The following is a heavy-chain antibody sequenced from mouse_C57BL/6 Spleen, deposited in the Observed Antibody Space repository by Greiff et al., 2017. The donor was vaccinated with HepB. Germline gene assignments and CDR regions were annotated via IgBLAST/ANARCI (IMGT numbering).Heavy chain of an antibody. CDR2: IYPGDGDT. J-gene: IGHJ2*01. CDR1: GYAFSSSW. CDR3: ARLAYYYGSSF. Sequence: VQLQQSGPELVKPGASVKISCKASGYAFSSSWMNWVKQRPGKGLEWIGRIYPGDGDTNYNGKFKGKATLTADKSSSTAYMQLSSLTSEDSAVYFCARLAYYYGSSFWGLGTTLTVSS. D-gene: IGHD1-1*01. V-gene: IGHV1-82*01.